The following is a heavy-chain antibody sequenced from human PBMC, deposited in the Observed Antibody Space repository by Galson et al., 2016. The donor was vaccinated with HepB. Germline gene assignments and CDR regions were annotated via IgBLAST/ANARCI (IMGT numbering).Heavy chain of an antibody. V-gene: IGHV3-23*01. Sequence: SLRLSCAASGFTLTTYAMNWVRQAPGKGLDWVSSLSGWGDHTYYADSVKGRFTISRDNSKNTVFLQMNSLRVDDTAIYYCGKDRGWWATDHWGQGTLVTVSS. CDR1: GFTLTTYA. J-gene: IGHJ4*02. CDR2: LSGWGDHT. CDR3: GKDRGWWATDH. D-gene: IGHD2-8*02.